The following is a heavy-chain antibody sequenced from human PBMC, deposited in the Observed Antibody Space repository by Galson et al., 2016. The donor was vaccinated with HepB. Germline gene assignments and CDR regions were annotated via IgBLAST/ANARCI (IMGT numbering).Heavy chain of an antibody. Sequence: QAPGKGLEWVAVIWHDGSNEDYAGSVKGRFTISRDNTKNILYLQMESLRAEDTALYYCARDNDKNLGSSWPLDYWGQGTQVIVSS. D-gene: IGHD6-13*01. V-gene: IGHV3-33*01. J-gene: IGHJ4*02. CDR3: ARDNDKNLGSSWPLDY. CDR2: IWHDGSNE.